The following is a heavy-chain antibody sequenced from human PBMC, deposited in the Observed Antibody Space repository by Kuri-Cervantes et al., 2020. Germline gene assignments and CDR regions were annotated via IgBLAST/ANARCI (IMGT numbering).Heavy chain of an antibody. D-gene: IGHD3-10*01. J-gene: IGHJ4*02. CDR3: ARDRMVQGVIMGWVYMDV. Sequence: ASVKVSCKASGYTFTSYYMHWVRQAPGQGLEWMGIINPSGGSTSYAQKFQGRVTMTRDTSTSTVYMELRSLRSDDTAVYYCARDRMVQGVIMGWVYMDVWGQGTLVTVSS. V-gene: IGHV1-46*01. CDR2: INPSGGST. CDR1: GYTFTSYY.